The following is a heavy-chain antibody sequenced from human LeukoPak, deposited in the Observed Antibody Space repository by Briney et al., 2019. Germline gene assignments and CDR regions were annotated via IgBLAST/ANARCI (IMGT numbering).Heavy chain of an antibody. Sequence: PGGSLRLSCEASGFTFNSHAMTWVRQAPGKGLEWVANIKQDGSEKNYVDSVKGRFTISRDNAKNSLSLRMNSLSAEDTAVYYRATGYSSGWYFYFQHWGQGSLVSVSS. CDR1: GFTFNSHA. CDR3: ATGYSSGWYFYFQH. CDR2: IKQDGSEK. J-gene: IGHJ1*01. V-gene: IGHV3-7*01. D-gene: IGHD6-19*01.